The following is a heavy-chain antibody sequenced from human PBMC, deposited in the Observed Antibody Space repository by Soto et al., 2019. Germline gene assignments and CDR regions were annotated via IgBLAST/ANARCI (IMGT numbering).Heavy chain of an antibody. J-gene: IGHJ4*02. CDR2: IKSNENGGAT. CDR3: ATDQPPTCNRCPGSGYLDY. V-gene: IGHV3-15*07. CDR1: GFNFDNAW. Sequence: EVQLVESGGGLIKPGESLTLSCAGSGFNFDNAWMNWVRQAPGKQLEWVGRIKSNENGGATDYAAPVKGRFTISRDDSKDALYLQMNNLRIEDTAVYFCATDQPPTCNRCPGSGYLDYWGQGSLVTVSS.